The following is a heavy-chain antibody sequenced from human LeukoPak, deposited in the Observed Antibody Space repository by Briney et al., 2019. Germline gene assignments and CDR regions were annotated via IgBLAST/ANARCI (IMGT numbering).Heavy chain of an antibody. CDR3: ARGRTPADGRVLDGY. CDR2: INPNSGGT. CDR1: GYTFTDYY. V-gene: IGHV1-2*02. J-gene: IGHJ4*02. D-gene: IGHD6-13*01. Sequence: GASVKVSCKASGYTFTDYYLHWVRQAPGQGLEWMGCINPNSGGTDYAQKSQGRVTMTRDTSISTAYMELSSLTSDDTAIYYCARGRTPADGRVLDGYWGQGTLVTVSS.